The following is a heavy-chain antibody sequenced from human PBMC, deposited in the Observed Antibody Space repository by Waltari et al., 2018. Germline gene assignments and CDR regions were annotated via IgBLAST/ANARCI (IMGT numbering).Heavy chain of an antibody. Sequence: QVQLQQWGAGLLKPSETLSLTCAVYGGSFSGYYWTWIRQSPGKGLEWIGEVHDSRDTNYSPSLKSRVTFAVDTSKNQFSLKLNSVTAADTACYYCARGCCSSTSLDYWGQGTLVTVSS. CDR1: GGSFSGYY. CDR3: ARGCCSSTSLDY. CDR2: VHDSRDT. J-gene: IGHJ4*02. V-gene: IGHV4-34*02. D-gene: IGHD2-2*01.